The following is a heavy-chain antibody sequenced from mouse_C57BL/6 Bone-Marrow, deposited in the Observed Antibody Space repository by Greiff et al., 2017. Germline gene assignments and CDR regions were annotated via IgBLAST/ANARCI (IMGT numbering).Heavy chain of an antibody. CDR2: IHPNSGST. CDR3: ARWRLLRLYAMDY. D-gene: IGHD2-3*01. V-gene: IGHV1-64*01. Sequence: VKLQQPGAELVKPGASVKLSCKASGYTFTSYWMHWVKQRPGQGLEWIGMIHPNSGSTNYNEKFKSKATLTVDKSSSTAYMQLSSLTSEDSAVYYCARWRLLRLYAMDYWGQGTSVTVSS. CDR1: GYTFTSYW. J-gene: IGHJ4*01.